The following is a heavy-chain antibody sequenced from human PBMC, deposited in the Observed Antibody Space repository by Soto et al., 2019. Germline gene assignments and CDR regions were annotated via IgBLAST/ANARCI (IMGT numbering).Heavy chain of an antibody. CDR1: GGTFSSYA. CDR2: IIPIFGTA. Sequence: GASVKVSCKASGGTFSSYAISWVRQAPGQGLEWMGGIIPIFGTANYAQKFQGRVTITADESTSTAYMELSSLRSEDTAVYYCAIKAAYDILTGYDFDYWGQGTLVTVSS. J-gene: IGHJ4*02. CDR3: AIKAAYDILTGYDFDY. V-gene: IGHV1-69*13. D-gene: IGHD3-9*01.